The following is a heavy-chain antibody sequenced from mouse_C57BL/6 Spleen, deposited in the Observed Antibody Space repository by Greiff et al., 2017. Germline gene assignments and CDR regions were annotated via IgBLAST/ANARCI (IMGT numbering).Heavy chain of an antibody. CDR3: ARGGLTGLYYFDY. Sequence: VQLQQSGAELVKPGASVKMSCKASGYTFTSYWITWVKQRPGQGLEWIGDIYPGSGSTNYNEKFKSKATLTVDTSSSTAYMQLRSLTSEDSAVYYCARGGLTGLYYFDYWGQGTTLTVSS. CDR1: GYTFTSYW. D-gene: IGHD4-1*01. CDR2: IYPGSGST. V-gene: IGHV1-55*01. J-gene: IGHJ2*01.